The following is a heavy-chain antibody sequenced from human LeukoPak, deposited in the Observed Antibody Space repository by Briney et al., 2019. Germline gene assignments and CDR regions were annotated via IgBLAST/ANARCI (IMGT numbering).Heavy chain of an antibody. J-gene: IGHJ6*03. CDR3: ARDPYDFWSGYYYYYYYMDV. CDR2: ISYDGSNK. V-gene: IGHV3-30*04. D-gene: IGHD3-3*01. CDR1: GLTFSSYA. Sequence: GRSLRLSCAASGLTFSSYAMHWVRQAPGKGLEWVAVISYDGSNKYYADSVKGRFTISRDNSKNTLYLQMNSLRAEGTTVYYCARDPYDFWSGYYYYYYYMDVWGKGTTVTVSS.